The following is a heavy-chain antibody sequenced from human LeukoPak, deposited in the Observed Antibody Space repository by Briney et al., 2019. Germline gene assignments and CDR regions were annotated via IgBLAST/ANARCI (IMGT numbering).Heavy chain of an antibody. D-gene: IGHD5-12*01. V-gene: IGHV4-39*07. Sequence: SETLSLTCTVSGGSISNSYYYWGWIRQPPGKGLEWIGSIYYSGSTYYNPSLKSRVTISVDTSKNQFSLKLSSVTAADTAVYYCARGQAGGWGYWGQGTLVTVSS. CDR1: GGSISNSYYY. J-gene: IGHJ4*02. CDR3: ARGQAGGWGY. CDR2: IYYSGST.